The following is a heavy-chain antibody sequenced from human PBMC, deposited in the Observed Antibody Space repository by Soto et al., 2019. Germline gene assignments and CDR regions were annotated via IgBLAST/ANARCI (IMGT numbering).Heavy chain of an antibody. CDR1: GFTFSSYAMS. J-gene: IGHJ4*02. Sequence: LRLSCAASGFTFSSYAMSWIRQPPGKALEWLARIDWDGTTFYSTSLKTRLTIAKDTSKNQVVLTMTNVDPADSATYFCARTMILGRGPCFDYWGQGNLVTVSS. V-gene: IGHV2-70*04. CDR3: ARTMILGRGPCFDY. CDR2: IDWDGTT. D-gene: IGHD3-22*01.